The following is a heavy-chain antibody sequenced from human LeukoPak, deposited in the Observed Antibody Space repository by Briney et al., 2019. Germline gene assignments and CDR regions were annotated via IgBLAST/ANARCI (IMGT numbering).Heavy chain of an antibody. Sequence: PGGSLRLSCVVSGFIFTNDWMSWVRQAPGKGLEWVAYINRDGSETNYVDPVRGRFTISRDNGRDSLYLQMNSLRTEDTAIYYCARHPGRVGWFDPRGQGTLVTVSS. J-gene: IGHJ5*02. V-gene: IGHV3-7*01. CDR1: GFIFTNDW. CDR2: INRDGSET. CDR3: ARHPGRVGWFDP.